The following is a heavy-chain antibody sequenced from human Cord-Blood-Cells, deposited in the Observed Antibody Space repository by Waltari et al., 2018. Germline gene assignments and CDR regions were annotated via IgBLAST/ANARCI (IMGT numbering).Heavy chain of an antibody. J-gene: IGHJ3*02. D-gene: IGHD7-27*01. CDR3: ATRGTGAGDDAVDI. Sequence: QVQLQQWGAGLLKPSETLSLTCAVYGGSFSGYYWSWIRQPPGKGLEWIGEINHSGSTNYNPSLKSRVTISVDTSKNQFSLKLSSVTAADTAVYYCATRGTGAGDDAVDIWGQGTMVTVSS. CDR1: GGSFSGYY. V-gene: IGHV4-34*01. CDR2: INHSGST.